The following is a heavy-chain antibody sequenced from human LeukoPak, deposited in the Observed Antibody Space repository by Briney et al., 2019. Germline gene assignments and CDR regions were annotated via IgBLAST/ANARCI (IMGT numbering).Heavy chain of an antibody. CDR2: IRKKANSYST. J-gene: IGHJ5*02. CDR1: GFIFSDHY. V-gene: IGHV3-72*01. CDR3: ARAPSAGSWFDP. D-gene: IGHD3-10*01. Sequence: PGGSLRLSCAASGFIFSDHYMDWVRQAPGKGLEWVARIRKKANSYSTEYAASVKGRFTISRDDSSNSVYLQMNSLRTEDTAVYSCARAPSAGSWFDPWGQGTLVTVSS.